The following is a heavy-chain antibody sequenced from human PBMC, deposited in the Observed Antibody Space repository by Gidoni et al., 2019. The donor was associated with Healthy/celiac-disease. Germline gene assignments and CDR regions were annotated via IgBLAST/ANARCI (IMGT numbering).Heavy chain of an antibody. CDR2: ISWNSGSR. J-gene: IGHJ6*02. CDR1: GFTFDDYD. CDR3: AKDGGNCSSTSCYSDYYGMDV. V-gene: IGHV3-9*01. D-gene: IGHD2-2*03. Sequence: EVQLVESGGGLVQPGRSLRLSCADSGFTFDDYDMHWVRQAPGKGLEWVSGISWNSGSRGYADSVKGRFTISRDNAKNSLYLQMNSLRAEDTALYYCAKDGGNCSSTSCYSDYYGMDVWGQGTT.